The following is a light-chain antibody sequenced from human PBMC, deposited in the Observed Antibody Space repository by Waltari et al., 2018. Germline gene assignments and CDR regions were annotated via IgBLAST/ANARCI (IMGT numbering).Light chain of an antibody. J-gene: IGLJ2*01. Sequence: QPDLTQSPSATASLGASAKLTCILSSGHISSALAWRQQQPQKGPRYLMKLNSDGSHNKGDGIPDRFSGSSSGAERYLTISSLQSEDEADYYCQTWGTGTHVVFGGGTKLTVL. V-gene: IGLV4-69*01. CDR2: LNSDGSH. CDR1: SGHISSA. CDR3: QTWGTGTHVV.